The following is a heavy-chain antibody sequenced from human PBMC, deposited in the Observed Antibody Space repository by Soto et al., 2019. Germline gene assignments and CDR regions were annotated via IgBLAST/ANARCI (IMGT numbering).Heavy chain of an antibody. CDR3: ARTNYYDFWSGYYRAFDI. CDR2: ISAYNGNT. D-gene: IGHD3-3*01. V-gene: IGHV1-18*01. J-gene: IGHJ3*02. CDR1: GYTFTSYA. Sequence: ASVKVSCKASGYTFTSYAISWVRQAPGQGLEWMGWISAYNGNTNYAQKLQGRVTMTTDTSTSTAYMELRSLRSDDTAVYYCARTNYYDFWSGYYRAFDIWGQGTMVTVSS.